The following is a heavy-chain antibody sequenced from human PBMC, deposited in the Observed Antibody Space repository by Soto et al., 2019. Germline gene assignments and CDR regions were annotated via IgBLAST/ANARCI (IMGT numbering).Heavy chain of an antibody. V-gene: IGHV4-31*03. CDR1: GGSISSGGYY. CDR3: ARYAYLVATTDY. Sequence: QVQLQESGPGLVKPSQTLSLTCTVSGGSISSGGYYWSWVRQHPGKGLEWIGYIYYSGSTYYNPSLKSRVTISVDTSKNQFSLKRSSVTAADTAVYYWARYAYLVATTDYWGQGTLVTVSS. CDR2: IYYSGST. D-gene: IGHD5-12*01. J-gene: IGHJ4*02.